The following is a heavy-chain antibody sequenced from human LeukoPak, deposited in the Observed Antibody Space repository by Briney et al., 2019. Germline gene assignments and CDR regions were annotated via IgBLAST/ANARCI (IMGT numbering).Heavy chain of an antibody. V-gene: IGHV2-5*01. D-gene: IGHD4-23*01. CDR3: THTVDYGGNPNNY. J-gene: IGHJ4*02. CDR2: IYWNDDK. Sequence: SGPTLVKPTQTLTLTCTFSGFSLSSGVVGVGWIRQPPGKALEWLALIYWNDDKRYSPSLKNRLTITKATSENQMVLTLTNMEPVDTATYYCTHTVDYGGNPNNYWGQGTLVTVSS. CDR1: GFSLSSGVVG.